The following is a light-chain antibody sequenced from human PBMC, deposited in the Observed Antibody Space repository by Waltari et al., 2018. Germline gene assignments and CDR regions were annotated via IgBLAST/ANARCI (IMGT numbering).Light chain of an antibody. CDR2: VNSDGGH. CDR1: SGHSSTI. Sequence: QLVVPPSPSASASLGASVKLTCTLSSGHSSTIIALLQQQPEKGPRYLMKVNSDGGHSRGDELPDRFSSSSSGAQPHLTVTSPQAEYEAAYYCQTAGHGTWVFGGGTKLTVL. V-gene: IGLV4-69*01. J-gene: IGLJ3*02. CDR3: QTAGHGTWV.